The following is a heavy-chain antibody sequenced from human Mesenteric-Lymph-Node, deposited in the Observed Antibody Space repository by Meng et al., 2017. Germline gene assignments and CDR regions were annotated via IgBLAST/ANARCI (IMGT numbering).Heavy chain of an antibody. V-gene: IGHV3-72*01. D-gene: IGHD6-13*01. CDR3: VRVGRYSSSWDY. CDR2: TRDKANNYGT. J-gene: IGHJ4*02. Sequence: VQLAESGGGLVQPGGSLRLPCAVSGFTLSDHYMDWVRQGPGKGLEWVGRTRDKANNYGTSYALSVEGRFTISRDDSERSLYLQMNSLRPEDTAVYYCVRVGRYSSSWDYWGRGALVTVSS. CDR1: GFTLSDHY.